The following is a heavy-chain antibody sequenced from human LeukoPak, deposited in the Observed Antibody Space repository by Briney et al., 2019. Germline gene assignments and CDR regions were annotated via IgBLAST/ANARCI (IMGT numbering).Heavy chain of an antibody. Sequence: GGSLRLSCAASGFTFSSYSMNWVRQAPGKGLEWVSAISGSGGSTYYADSVKGRFTISRDNSKNTLYLQMNSLRAEDTAVYYCAKGGYSYGSYYFDYWGQGTLVTVSS. CDR2: ISGSGGST. CDR1: GFTFSSYS. CDR3: AKGGYSYGSYYFDY. V-gene: IGHV3-23*01. J-gene: IGHJ4*02. D-gene: IGHD5-18*01.